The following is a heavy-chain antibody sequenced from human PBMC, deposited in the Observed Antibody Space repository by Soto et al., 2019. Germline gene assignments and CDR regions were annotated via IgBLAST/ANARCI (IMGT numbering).Heavy chain of an antibody. Sequence: QVQLVESGGGVVQPGRSLRLSCAASGFTFSSYAMHWVRQAPGKGLEWVAVISYDGSNKYYADSVKGRFTISRDNSKNTLYLQMNSLRAEDTAVYYCARATYYDILTGYPDYWGQGTLVTVSP. CDR3: ARATYYDILTGYPDY. J-gene: IGHJ4*02. V-gene: IGHV3-30-3*01. CDR2: ISYDGSNK. CDR1: GFTFSSYA. D-gene: IGHD3-9*01.